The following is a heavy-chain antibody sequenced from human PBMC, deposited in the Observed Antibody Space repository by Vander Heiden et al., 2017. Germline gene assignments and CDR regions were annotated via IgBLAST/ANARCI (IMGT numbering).Heavy chain of an antibody. J-gene: IGHJ6*02. CDR1: GFTFSSHS. CDR3: ARNQPVSTYYYGMDV. Sequence: EVQLVESGGGLVKPGGSLRSSCAASGFTFSSHSINWVPQAPGKGLEWVASISSSSSYIYYADSVKGRFTISRDNAKNSLYLQMNSLRAEDTAVYYCARNQPVSTYYYGMDVWGQGTTVTVSS. CDR2: ISSSSSYI. D-gene: IGHD2-2*01. V-gene: IGHV3-21*01.